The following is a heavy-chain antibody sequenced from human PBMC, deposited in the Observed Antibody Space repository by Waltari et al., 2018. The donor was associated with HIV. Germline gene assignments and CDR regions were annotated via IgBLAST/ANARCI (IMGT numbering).Heavy chain of an antibody. Sequence: QVQLQESGPGLVKPSETLSLTCTVSGGPISSYYWSWIRQPAGKGLEWIGRIYTTGSPKYNPSLKSRVTMSGDPSKNQFALKLSSVTAADTSGYYCARGYYDSSGYLNWFDPWGQGTLVTVSS. J-gene: IGHJ5*02. CDR3: ARGYYDSSGYLNWFDP. CDR2: IYTTGSP. D-gene: IGHD3-22*01. V-gene: IGHV4-4*07. CDR1: GGPISSYY.